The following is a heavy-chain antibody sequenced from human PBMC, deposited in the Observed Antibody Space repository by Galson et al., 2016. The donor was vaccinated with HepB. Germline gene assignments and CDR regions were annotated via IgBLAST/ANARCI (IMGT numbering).Heavy chain of an antibody. CDR2: IYHTGTT. V-gene: IGHV4-4*02. Sequence: SETLSLTCAVSGGSLSTRTWWSWIRQTPGKGLEWIGEIYHTGTTNYNPSLKSRITMSLDKSNNQFSLKLNSVTAADTAVYYCASLGYCSGGDCYSVDWGQGTMVTVSS. CDR1: GGSLSTRTW. CDR3: ASLGYCSGGDCYSVD. D-gene: IGHD2-15*01. J-gene: IGHJ4*02.